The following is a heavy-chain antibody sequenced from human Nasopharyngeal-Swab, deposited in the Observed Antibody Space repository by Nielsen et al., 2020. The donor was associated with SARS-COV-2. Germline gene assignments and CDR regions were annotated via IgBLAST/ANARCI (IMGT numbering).Heavy chain of an antibody. J-gene: IGHJ6*02. CDR1: GFTFNSHG. D-gene: IGHD5-12*01. V-gene: IGHV3-30*03. Sequence: LSLTCAASGFTFNSHGMHWVRQAPGKGLEWVAVISFDGSKKYYADSVKGRFTISRDSSKNTLYLQMSSLRAEDTAVYYCARDTSVDIVLLYYGMDVWGQGTTVTVSS. CDR3: ARDTSVDIVLLYYGMDV. CDR2: ISFDGSKK.